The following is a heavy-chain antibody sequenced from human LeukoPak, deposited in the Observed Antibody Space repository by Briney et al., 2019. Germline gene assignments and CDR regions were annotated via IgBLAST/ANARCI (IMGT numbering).Heavy chain of an antibody. D-gene: IGHD2-2*01. Sequence: PSQTLSLTCTVSGGSISSGGYYWRWLRQHPGKGLEWIGYIYYSGSTYYNPSLKSRVTISVDTSKNQFSLKLSSVTAADTAVYYCARDDLLHCSSTSCYHYGMDVWGQGTTVTVSS. CDR2: IYYSGST. J-gene: IGHJ6*02. CDR3: ARDDLLHCSSTSCYHYGMDV. V-gene: IGHV4-31*03. CDR1: GGSISSGGYY.